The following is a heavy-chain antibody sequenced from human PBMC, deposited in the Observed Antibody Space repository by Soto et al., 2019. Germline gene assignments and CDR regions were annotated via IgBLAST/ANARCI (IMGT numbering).Heavy chain of an antibody. CDR2: IYYSGST. D-gene: IGHD4-17*01. J-gene: IGHJ4*02. V-gene: IGHV4-31*03. CDR1: GGSISSGGYY. CDR3: ARTSHGDYVYYFDY. Sequence: SETLSLTCTVSGGSISSGGYYWSWIRQHPGKGLEWIGYIYYSGSTYYNPSLKSRVTISVDTSKNQFSLKLSSVTAADTAVYYCARTSHGDYVYYFDYWGQGTLVT.